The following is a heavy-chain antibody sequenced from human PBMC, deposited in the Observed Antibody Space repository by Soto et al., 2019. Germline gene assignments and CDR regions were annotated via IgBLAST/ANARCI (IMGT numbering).Heavy chain of an antibody. CDR3: SHMESGVASYGLDV. J-gene: IGHJ6*04. Sequence: QITLKESGPTLVKPTQTLTLTCTFSGFSLDTSGVGVAWIRQPPGKALECLTLIYWDDDKRYSPSLRSRLTIINDNSESRVVLTMTYMVPVDTATYYGSHMESGVASYGLDVWGRGTTVTVSS. CDR1: GFSLDTSGVG. CDR2: IYWDDDK. D-gene: IGHD3-10*01. V-gene: IGHV2-5*02.